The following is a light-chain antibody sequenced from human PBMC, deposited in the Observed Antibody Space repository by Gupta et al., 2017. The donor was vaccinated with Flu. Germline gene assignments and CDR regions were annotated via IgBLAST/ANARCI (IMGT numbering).Light chain of an antibody. CDR2: GSS. CDR1: QSITTT. V-gene: IGKV3-15*01. J-gene: IGKJ5*01. Sequence: EIVMTQSPATLSVSPGERATLSCRASQSITTTLAWYQQKPGQAPRLLIYGSSTSATGMPARFSGSRSARAFSLIIIGLLSPDFAVSYCRQEYVWALRFGQGTLLEIK. CDR3: RQEYVWALR.